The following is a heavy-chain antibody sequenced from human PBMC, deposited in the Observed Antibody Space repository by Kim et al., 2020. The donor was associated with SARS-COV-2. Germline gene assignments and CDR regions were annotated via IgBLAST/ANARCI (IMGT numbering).Heavy chain of an antibody. J-gene: IGHJ4*02. CDR3: AKDPWGGITGTLFPYYFDY. V-gene: IGHV3-9*01. Sequence: GGSLRLSCAASGFTFGDYAMHWVRQAPGKGLEWVSGISWNSGSIGYVDSVKGRFTISRDNAKNSLYLQMNSLRAEDTALYYCAKDPWGGITGTLFPYYFDYWGQGTLVTVSS. CDR2: ISWNSGSI. D-gene: IGHD1-7*01. CDR1: GFTFGDYA.